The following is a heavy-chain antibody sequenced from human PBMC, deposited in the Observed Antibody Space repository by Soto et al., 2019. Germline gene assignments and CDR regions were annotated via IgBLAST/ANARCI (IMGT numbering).Heavy chain of an antibody. Sequence: ESLSLTRAADGGCFNAYYWSWIRQPPGKGLEWVGEINHSGGTSYNPSLKRRVTISVDTSKSQFSLKLTSVTAADRAVYYCAPGSVDTVDSSGFYDYWGQGTPVTVPS. J-gene: IGHJ4*02. CDR3: APGSVDTVDSSGFYDY. V-gene: IGHV4-34*01. CDR1: GGCFNAYY. D-gene: IGHD3-22*01. CDR2: INHSGGT.